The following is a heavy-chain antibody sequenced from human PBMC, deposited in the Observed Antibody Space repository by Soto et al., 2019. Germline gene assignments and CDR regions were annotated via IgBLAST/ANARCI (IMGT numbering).Heavy chain of an antibody. J-gene: IGHJ6*02. Sequence: ASVKVSCKASGYTFTSYGISWVRQAPGQGLEWMGWISAYNGNTNYAQKLQGRVTMTTDTSTSTAYMELRSLRSDDTAVYYCARSNCSGGSCSLYYYYYGMDVWGQGTTVTVSS. CDR1: GYTFTSYG. CDR2: ISAYNGNT. CDR3: ARSNCSGGSCSLYYYYYGMDV. V-gene: IGHV1-18*01. D-gene: IGHD2-15*01.